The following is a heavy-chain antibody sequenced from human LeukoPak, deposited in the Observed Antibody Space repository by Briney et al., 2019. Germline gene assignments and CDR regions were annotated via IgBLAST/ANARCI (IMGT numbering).Heavy chain of an antibody. CDR1: GFTFSSYA. Sequence: PGGSLRLSCAASGFTFSSYAMSWVRQAPGKGLEWVSAISGSGGSTYYADSVKGRFTISRDNSKNTLYLQMNSLRAEDTAVYYCAKGDYYDSSGYYYVASHYFDYWGQGTLVTVSS. CDR2: ISGSGGST. D-gene: IGHD3-22*01. CDR3: AKGDYYDSSGYYYVASHYFDY. V-gene: IGHV3-23*01. J-gene: IGHJ4*02.